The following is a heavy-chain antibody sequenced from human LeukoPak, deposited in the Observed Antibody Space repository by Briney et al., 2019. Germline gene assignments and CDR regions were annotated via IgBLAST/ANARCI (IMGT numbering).Heavy chain of an antibody. J-gene: IGHJ5*02. D-gene: IGHD2-2*01. CDR1: GGSFSGYY. V-gene: IGHV4-34*01. CDR3: ARGAHCSSTSCPLGGFDP. Sequence: PSETLSLTCAVYGGSFSGYYWSWIRQPPGKGLEWIGEINHSGSTYYNPSLKSRVTISVDRSKNQFSLKLSSVTAADTAVYYCARGAHCSSTSCPLGGFDPWGQGTLVTVSS. CDR2: INHSGST.